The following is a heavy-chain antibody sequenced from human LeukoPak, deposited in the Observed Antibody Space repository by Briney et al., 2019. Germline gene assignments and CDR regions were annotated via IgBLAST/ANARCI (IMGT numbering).Heavy chain of an antibody. Sequence: SSETLSLTCAVYGGSFSGYYWSWIRQPPGKGLEWIGEINHSGSTNYNPSLKSRVTISVDTSKNQFSLKLSSVTAADTAVYYCAGTGGGYYFDYWGQGTLVTVSS. CDR2: INHSGST. D-gene: IGHD3-16*01. V-gene: IGHV4-34*01. CDR3: AGTGGGYYFDY. J-gene: IGHJ4*02. CDR1: GGSFSGYY.